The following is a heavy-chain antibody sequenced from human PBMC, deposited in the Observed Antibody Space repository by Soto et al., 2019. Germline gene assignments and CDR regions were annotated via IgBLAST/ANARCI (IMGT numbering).Heavy chain of an antibody. Sequence: QITLKESGPTLVKPTQTLTLTCTFSGFSLSTNGVGVGWIRQPPGKALEWLALIYWDGDKRYSPSLRSRLTLTKDTSKNQVVLTKTNMDPVDTATYYCARRPDGTYALDYWGQGTLVTVAS. CDR2: IYWDGDK. D-gene: IGHD1-26*01. V-gene: IGHV2-5*02. J-gene: IGHJ4*02. CDR1: GFSLSTNGVG. CDR3: ARRPDGTYALDY.